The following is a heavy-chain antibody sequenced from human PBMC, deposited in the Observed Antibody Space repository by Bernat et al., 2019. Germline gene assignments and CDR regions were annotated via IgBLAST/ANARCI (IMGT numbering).Heavy chain of an antibody. CDR3: ARDNELSGVLLWGGAAFDI. Sequence: QVQLQQSGPGLVKPSQTLSLTCAISGDSVSSNSAAWNWIRQSPSRGLEWLGRTYYRSKWYNDYAVSVNSRITINPDTSKNQFSLQLNSVTPEDTAVYYCARDNELSGVLLWGGAAFDIWGQGTMVTVSS. CDR1: GDSVSSNSAA. CDR2: TYYRSKWYN. J-gene: IGHJ3*02. V-gene: IGHV6-1*01. D-gene: IGHD3-10*01.